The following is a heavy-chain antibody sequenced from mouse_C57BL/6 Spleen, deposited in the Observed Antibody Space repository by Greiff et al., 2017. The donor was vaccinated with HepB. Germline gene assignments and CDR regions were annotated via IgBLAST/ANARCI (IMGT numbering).Heavy chain of an antibody. J-gene: IGHJ2*01. V-gene: IGHV5-16*01. CDR1: GFTFSDYY. CDR2: INYDGSST. D-gene: IGHD1-1*01. Sequence: EVQLQESEGGLVQPGSSMKLSCTASGFTFSDYYMAWVRQVPEKGLEWVANINYDGSSTYYLDSLKSRFIISRDNAKNILYLQMSSLKSEDTATYYCARAPIYYYGRGYFDYWGQGTTLTVSS. CDR3: ARAPIYYYGRGYFDY.